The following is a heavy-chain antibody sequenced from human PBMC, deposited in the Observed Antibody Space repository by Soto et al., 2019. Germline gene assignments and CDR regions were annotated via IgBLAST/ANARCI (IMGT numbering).Heavy chain of an antibody. CDR3: ARGGVATDQDAFDI. D-gene: IGHD2-15*01. CDR1: GFTFSSYS. Sequence: EVQLVESGGGLVKPGGSLRLSCAASGFTFSSYSMNWVRQAPGKGLEWVSSISSSSSYIYYADSVKGRFTISRDNAKNSLYLPMNSLRAEDTAVYYCARGGVATDQDAFDIWGQGTMVTVSS. J-gene: IGHJ3*02. CDR2: ISSSSSYI. V-gene: IGHV3-21*01.